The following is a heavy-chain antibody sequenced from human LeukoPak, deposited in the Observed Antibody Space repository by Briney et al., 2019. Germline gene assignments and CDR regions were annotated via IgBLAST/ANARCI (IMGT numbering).Heavy chain of an antibody. D-gene: IGHD6-19*01. CDR2: IYYTGGT. CDR1: GGSIGSDY. CDR3: ARYGNSGWVIDN. J-gene: IGHJ4*02. V-gene: IGHV4-59*08. Sequence: SETLSLTCTVSGGSIGSDYWTWIRQPPGKGLEYIGYIYYTGGTNYNPSLKSRVTISVDTSKNQFSLKLSSVTAADTAVYFCARYGNSGWVIDNWGQGTLVTVSS.